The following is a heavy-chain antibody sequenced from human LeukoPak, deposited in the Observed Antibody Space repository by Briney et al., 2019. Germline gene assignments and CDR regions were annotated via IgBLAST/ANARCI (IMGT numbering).Heavy chain of an antibody. CDR2: INDLGAT. V-gene: IGHV3-23*01. J-gene: IGHJ4*02. Sequence: GGSLRLSCAASGFTFSSYAMSWVRQAPAQGLQWVSGINDLGATFYADSVKGRFTISRDKSKNTLYLQMNSLRAEDTAVYYCSKDHCTTTRCIAGFDFWGQGTLVTVSS. D-gene: IGHD2-2*01. CDR1: GFTFSSYA. CDR3: SKDHCTTTRCIAGFDF.